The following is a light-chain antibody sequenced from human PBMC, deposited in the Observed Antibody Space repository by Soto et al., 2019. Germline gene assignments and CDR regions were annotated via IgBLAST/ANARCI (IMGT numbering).Light chain of an antibody. J-gene: IGKJ3*01. Sequence: EVVLTQSPDTLSLSPGERATLSCRASQSISSDYLVWYQQKPGQAPRLLIYGASSRATGIPYSFSGSGSGTDFTLTINRLEPEDFAVYYCQHYGNSPPSVTFGPGTKVDIK. CDR3: QHYGNSPPSVT. CDR2: GAS. CDR1: QSISSDY. V-gene: IGKV3-20*01.